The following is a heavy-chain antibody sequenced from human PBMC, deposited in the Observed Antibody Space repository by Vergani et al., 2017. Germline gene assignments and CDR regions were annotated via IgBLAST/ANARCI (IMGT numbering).Heavy chain of an antibody. J-gene: IGHJ2*01. Sequence: QMQLQESGPGLVKASETLSLTCTVSVDSIISISYYWGCIRQPPGQGLEWIGRIYNRGNGDSSLSLKSRVTVSADTSQNQFSLRLTSATAADTAVYYCASRKYYSCGTSHFRGRYFDVWGRGTLVTVTS. CDR1: VDSIISISYY. V-gene: IGHV4-39*01. CDR3: ASRKYYSCGTSHFRGRYFDV. CDR2: IYNRGNG. D-gene: IGHD3-16*01.